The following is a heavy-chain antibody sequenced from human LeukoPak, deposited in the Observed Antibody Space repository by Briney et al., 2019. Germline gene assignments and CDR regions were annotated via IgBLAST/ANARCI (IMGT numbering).Heavy chain of an antibody. V-gene: IGHV4-59*01. Sequence: PSETLSLTCTVSGGPISSYYWSWIRQPPGKGLEWIGYIYYSGSTNYNPSLKSRVTISVDTSKNQFSLKLSSVTAADTAVYYCARSNVVGATRWFDPWGQGTLVTVSS. D-gene: IGHD1-26*01. CDR1: GGPISSYY. J-gene: IGHJ5*02. CDR2: IYYSGST. CDR3: ARSNVVGATRWFDP.